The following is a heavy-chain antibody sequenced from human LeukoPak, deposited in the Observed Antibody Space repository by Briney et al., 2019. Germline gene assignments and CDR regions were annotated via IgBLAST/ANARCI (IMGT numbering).Heavy chain of an antibody. D-gene: IGHD3-3*01. CDR2: FDPEDGET. J-gene: IGHJ6*03. V-gene: IGHV1-24*01. CDR1: GYTLTELS. Sequence: ASVKVSCKVSGYTLTELSMHWVRQAPGKGLEWMGGFDPEDGETIYAQKFQGRVTMTEDTSTDTAYMELSSLRSEDTAVYYCATDLRNDDFWSGPYYMDVWGKETTVTVSS. CDR3: ATDLRNDDFWSGPYYMDV.